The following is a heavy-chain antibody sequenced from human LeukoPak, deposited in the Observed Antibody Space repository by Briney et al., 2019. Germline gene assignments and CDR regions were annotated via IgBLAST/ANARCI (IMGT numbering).Heavy chain of an antibody. J-gene: IGHJ6*02. CDR2: IIPILGIA. V-gene: IGHV1-69*04. Sequence: ASVKVSCKASGGTFSSYAISWVRQAPGQGLEWMGRIIPILGIANYAQKFQGRVTITADKSTSTAYMELSSLRSEDTAVYYCAREGYSYAENHIYYYYYGMDVWGQGTTVTVSS. CDR3: AREGYSYAENHIYYYYYGMDV. D-gene: IGHD5-18*01. CDR1: GGTFSSYA.